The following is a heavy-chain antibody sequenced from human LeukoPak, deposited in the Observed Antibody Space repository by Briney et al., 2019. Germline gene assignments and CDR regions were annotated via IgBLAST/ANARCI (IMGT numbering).Heavy chain of an antibody. CDR1: GFTFSSYA. CDR2: ISGTGGTT. V-gene: IGHV3-23*01. D-gene: IGHD3-10*01. J-gene: IGHJ4*02. Sequence: GGSLRLSCAASGFTFSSYAMSWVRQAPGKGLEWVSGISGTGGTTYYADSVKGRFTISRDNSKKTLYLQVNSLRVEDTAVYYCARGSHQDYFGSMTYLFDYWGQGTLVTVPS. CDR3: ARGSHQDYFGSMTYLFDY.